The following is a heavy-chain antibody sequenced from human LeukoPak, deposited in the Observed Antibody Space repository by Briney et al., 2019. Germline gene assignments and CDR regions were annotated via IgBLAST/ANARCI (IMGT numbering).Heavy chain of an antibody. D-gene: IGHD1-26*01. J-gene: IGHJ6*03. V-gene: IGHV4-34*01. CDR3: ASRPLLRHYYYYMDV. CDR1: GGSFSGYY. Sequence: SETLSLTCAVYGGSFSGYYWGWIRQPPGKGPEWIGSIYYSGSTYYNPSLKSRVTISVDTSKNQFSLKLSSVTAADTAVYYCASRPLLRHYYYYMDVWGKGTTVTVSS. CDR2: IYYSGST.